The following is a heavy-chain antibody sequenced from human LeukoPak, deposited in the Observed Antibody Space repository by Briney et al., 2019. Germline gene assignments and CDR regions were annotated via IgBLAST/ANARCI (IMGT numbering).Heavy chain of an antibody. J-gene: IGHJ5*02. CDR1: GYTFAGYY. CDR3: ASHRTDGSGSYYNGVRFDP. V-gene: IGHV1-2*02. CDR2: INPNSGGT. D-gene: IGHD3-10*01. Sequence: ASVKVSCKASGYTFAGYYMHWVRQAPGQGLEWMGWINPNSGGTNYAQKFQGRVTMTRDTSISTAYMELSRLRSDDTAVYYCASHRTDGSGSYYNGVRFDPWGQGTLVTVSS.